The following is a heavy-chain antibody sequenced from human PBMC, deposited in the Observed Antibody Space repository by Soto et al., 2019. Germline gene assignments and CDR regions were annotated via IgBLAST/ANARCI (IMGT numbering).Heavy chain of an antibody. CDR1: GFSFDDYA. Sequence: GGSLRLSCAASGFSFDDYAMHWVRHVPGKGLEWVSGISWNSGTIGYADSVKGRFTISRDNAKNSLYLQMNSLRGEDTALYYCVREPSGYGVDYYYYMDVWGKGTMVTVSS. V-gene: IGHV3-9*01. CDR2: ISWNSGTI. D-gene: IGHD5-12*01. J-gene: IGHJ6*03. CDR3: VREPSGYGVDYYYYMDV.